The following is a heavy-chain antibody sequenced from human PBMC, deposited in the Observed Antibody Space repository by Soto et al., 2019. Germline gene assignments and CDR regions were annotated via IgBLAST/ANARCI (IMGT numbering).Heavy chain of an antibody. CDR2: IYPGDSDT. J-gene: IGHJ6*02. CDR3: ARHDYGDYYYYYGMDV. V-gene: IGHV5-51*01. CDR1: GYSLTSYW. Sequence: GESLKISCKGSGYSLTSYWIGWARQMPGKGLEWMGIIYPGDSDTRYSPSFQGQVTISADKSISTAYLQWSSLKASDTAMYYCARHDYGDYYYYYGMDVWGQGTTVTVSS. D-gene: IGHD4-17*01.